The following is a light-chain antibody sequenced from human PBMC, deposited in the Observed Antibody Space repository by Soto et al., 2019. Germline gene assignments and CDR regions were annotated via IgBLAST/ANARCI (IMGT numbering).Light chain of an antibody. Sequence: SSQSVSSNHLAWYQQKPGQAPRLLIYGASSRATGIPDRFSCGGSGPDMTLICSIGMPEDPPVYYRRHHGNSPVTIGGGTKVDIK. CDR3: RHHGNSPVT. J-gene: IGKJ4*01. CDR2: GAS. V-gene: IGKV3-20*01. CDR1: QSVSSNH.